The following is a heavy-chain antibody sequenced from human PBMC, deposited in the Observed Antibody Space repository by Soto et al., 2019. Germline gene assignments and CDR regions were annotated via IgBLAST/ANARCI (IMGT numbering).Heavy chain of an antibody. J-gene: IGHJ4*02. D-gene: IGHD3-9*01. CDR2: ISGSGGST. Sequence: EVQLLESGGGLVQPGGSLRLSCAASGFTFSSYAMSWVRQAPGKGLEWVSAISGSGGSTYYADSVKGRFTISRDNSKNTRYLKRNGRRPKNTAVFYCAKDFDRRGTVLARTLDYWGKGPLVTVSS. CDR3: AKDFDRRGTVLARTLDY. V-gene: IGHV3-23*01. CDR1: GFTFSSYA.